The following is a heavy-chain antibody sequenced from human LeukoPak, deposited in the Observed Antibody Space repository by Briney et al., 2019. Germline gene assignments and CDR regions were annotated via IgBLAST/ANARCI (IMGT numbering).Heavy chain of an antibody. Sequence: PGGSLRLSCAASGFTFSSYGMSWVRQAPGKGLEWVSAISGSGGSTYYADSVKGRFTISRDDSKNTLYLQMNSLRAEDTAVYYCATDYYDSSGYLSPLDYWGQGTLVTVSS. CDR3: ATDYYDSSGYLSPLDY. D-gene: IGHD3-22*01. J-gene: IGHJ4*02. V-gene: IGHV3-23*01. CDR1: GFTFSSYG. CDR2: ISGSGGST.